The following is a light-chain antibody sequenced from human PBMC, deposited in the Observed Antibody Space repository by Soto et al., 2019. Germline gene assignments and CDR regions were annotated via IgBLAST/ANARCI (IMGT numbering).Light chain of an antibody. CDR2: EDN. J-gene: IGLJ3*02. Sequence: NFMLTQPHSVSESPGKTVTISCTGSCGIIANNYVQWYQQRPGSAPTTVIYEDNQRPSGVPDRFSGSIDRSSNSASLTIAGLKTEDEADYYCQCYDSCNWLFGGGTKVTVL. CDR1: CGIIANNY. CDR3: QCYDSCNWL. V-gene: IGLV6-57*02.